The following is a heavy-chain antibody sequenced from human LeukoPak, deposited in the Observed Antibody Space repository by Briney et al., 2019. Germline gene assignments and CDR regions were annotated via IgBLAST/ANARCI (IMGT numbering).Heavy chain of an antibody. CDR1: GFTVSSKY. CDR2: IYSGGST. V-gene: IGHV3-53*01. J-gene: IGHJ4*02. CDR3: ARMVPNYDFWSGLIPDYFDY. D-gene: IGHD3-3*01. Sequence: GGSLRLSCAASGFTVSSKYMSWVRQAPGKGLEGVSVIYSGGSTYYADSVKGRFTISRDNSKNTLYLQMNSLRAEDTAVYYCARMVPNYDFWSGLIPDYFDYWGQGTLVTVSS.